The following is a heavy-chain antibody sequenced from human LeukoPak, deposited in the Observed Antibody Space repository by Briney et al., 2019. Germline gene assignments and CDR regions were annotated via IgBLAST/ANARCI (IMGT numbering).Heavy chain of an antibody. J-gene: IGHJ5*02. CDR2: IYYSGST. D-gene: IGHD3-10*01. V-gene: IGHV4-59*01. CDR3: ARPNGSGSSTWFDP. CDR1: GGSISSYY. Sequence: SETLSLTCTVSGGSISSYYWSWIRPPPGKGLEWIGYIYYSGSTNYNPSLKSRVTISVDTSKNQFSLKLSSVTAADTAVYYCARPNGSGSSTWFDPWGQGTLVTVSS.